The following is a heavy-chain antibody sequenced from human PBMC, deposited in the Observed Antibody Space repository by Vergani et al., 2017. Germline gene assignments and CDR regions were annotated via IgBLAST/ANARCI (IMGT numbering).Heavy chain of an antibody. Sequence: EVQLVESGGSLIQPGGSLRLSCAASGFTVSSNYMSWVRQAPGKGLEWVSVIYSGGSTYYADSVKGRFTISGDNSKNTLYLQMNSLRAEDTAVYYCASDVRGEGMPGFDYWGQGTLVTVSS. J-gene: IGHJ4*02. CDR1: GFTVSSNY. D-gene: IGHD3-10*01. V-gene: IGHV3-53*01. CDR2: IYSGGST. CDR3: ASDVRGEGMPGFDY.